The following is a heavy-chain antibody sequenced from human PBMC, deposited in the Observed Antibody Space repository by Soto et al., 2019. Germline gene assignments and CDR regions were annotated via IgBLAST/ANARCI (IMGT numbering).Heavy chain of an antibody. CDR3: AIGGGVGVAGSAAFDM. CDR1: GYPVTAYY. J-gene: IGHJ3*02. V-gene: IGHV1-2*02. Sequence: QLHLVQSGAVVKKPGASVTVSCSASGYPVTAYYMHWVRQAPGRGLEWMGGINPATGAAKYTQTFQGRVTMTRDTSTSTVFMELGGLTSGETAVFYCAIGGGVGVAGSAAFDMWGQGTLVTVSS. CDR2: INPATGAA. D-gene: IGHD3-3*01.